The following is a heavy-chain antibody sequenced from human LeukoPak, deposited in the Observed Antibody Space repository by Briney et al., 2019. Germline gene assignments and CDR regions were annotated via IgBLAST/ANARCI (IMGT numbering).Heavy chain of an antibody. J-gene: IGHJ4*02. V-gene: IGHV4-38-2*02. CDR2: IYHSGNT. D-gene: IGHD2-15*01. CDR3: ARGPGGAAGVYFDY. CDR1: GYSIRSGYY. Sequence: PSETLSLTCTVSGYSIRSGYYWGWIRQPPGKEMERIGSIYHSGNTYYNPSLKSRVIMSVDTSKNQFSLKLSSVTAADTAVYYCARGPGGAAGVYFDYWGQGTLVAVSS.